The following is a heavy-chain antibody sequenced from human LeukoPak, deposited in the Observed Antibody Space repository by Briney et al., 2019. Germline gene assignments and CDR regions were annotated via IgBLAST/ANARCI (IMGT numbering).Heavy chain of an antibody. CDR1: GGSISSSNW. CDR2: IYHTGST. Sequence: SETLSLTCAVSGGSISSSNWWSWVRQPPGKGLEWIGEIYHTGSTNYNPPLKSRVTISVDKSKNQFSLKLSSVTAADTAVYYCARINVFRGGELWGQGTLVTVSS. J-gene: IGHJ4*02. V-gene: IGHV4-4*02. CDR3: ARINVFRGGEL. D-gene: IGHD3-3*01.